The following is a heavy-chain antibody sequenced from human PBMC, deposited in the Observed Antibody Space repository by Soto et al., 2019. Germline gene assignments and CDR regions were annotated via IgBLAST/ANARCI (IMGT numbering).Heavy chain of an antibody. CDR1: GFTFSDYY. CDR3: ARTIVAAGGRRYFDL. J-gene: IGHJ2*01. CDR2: INSSSSYT. V-gene: IGHV3-11*05. Sequence: QVQLVESGGGLVKPGGSLGVSCAASGFTFSDYYMSWIRQAPGKGLEWVSYINSSSSYTNYADSVKGRFTISRDNAKNSLYLQMNSLRAQDTAVYYCARTIVAAGGRRYFDLWGRGTLVTVSS. D-gene: IGHD6-13*01.